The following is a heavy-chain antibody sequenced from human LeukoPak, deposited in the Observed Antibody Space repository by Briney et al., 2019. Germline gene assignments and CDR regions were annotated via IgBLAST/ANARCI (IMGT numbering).Heavy chain of an antibody. V-gene: IGHV3-21*01. CDR2: ITNNGVYT. J-gene: IGHJ4*02. D-gene: IGHD2-15*01. Sequence: GGSLRLSCAASGFTFTSYTMSWVRQAPGKGLEWVSSITNNGVYTYYTDSVKGRFTISRDNANNSLYLQMNSLSAEDTAIYYCARQPQVAHFWGQGTLVSVSS. CDR1: GFTFTSYT. CDR3: ARQPQVAHF.